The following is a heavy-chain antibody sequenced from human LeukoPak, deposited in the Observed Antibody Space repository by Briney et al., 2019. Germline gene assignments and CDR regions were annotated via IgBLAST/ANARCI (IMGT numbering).Heavy chain of an antibody. CDR1: GFTFSSYW. CDR2: IKQDGSEK. Sequence: PGGSLRLSCAASGFTFSSYWMSWIRQAPGKGLEWVANIKQDGSEKYYVDSVKGRFTISRDNAKNSLYLQMTSLRAEDTAVYYCARNDYGDFYPRFDYWGQGTLVTVSS. J-gene: IGHJ4*02. V-gene: IGHV3-7*01. D-gene: IGHD4-17*01. CDR3: ARNDYGDFYPRFDY.